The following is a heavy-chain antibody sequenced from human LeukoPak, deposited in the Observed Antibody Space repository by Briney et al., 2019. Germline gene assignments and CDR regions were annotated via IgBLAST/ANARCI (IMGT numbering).Heavy chain of an antibody. D-gene: IGHD4-17*01. J-gene: IGHJ3*02. CDR2: INHSGST. Sequence: SETLSLTCAVYGGSFRGNYWSWIRQPPGKGLEWIGEINHSGSTNYNPSLKSRVTISVDTSKTRFSLKLSSVTAADTAVYYCARVGVTTLNAFDIWGQGTMVTVSS. CDR1: GGSFRGNY. CDR3: ARVGVTTLNAFDI. V-gene: IGHV4-34*01.